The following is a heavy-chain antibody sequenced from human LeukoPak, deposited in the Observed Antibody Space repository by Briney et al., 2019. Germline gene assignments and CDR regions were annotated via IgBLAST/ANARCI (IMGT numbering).Heavy chain of an antibody. CDR2: IYYSGST. Sequence: SETLSLTCTVSGGSISSSSYYWGWIRQPPGKGLEWIGYIYYSGSTNYNPSLKSRVTISVDTSKNQFSLKLSSVTAADTAVYYCARAITYGSGSNILSGYSYGYFDYWGQGTLVTVSS. J-gene: IGHJ4*02. CDR3: ARAITYGSGSNILSGYSYGYFDY. D-gene: IGHD5-18*01. CDR1: GGSISSSSYY. V-gene: IGHV4-61*05.